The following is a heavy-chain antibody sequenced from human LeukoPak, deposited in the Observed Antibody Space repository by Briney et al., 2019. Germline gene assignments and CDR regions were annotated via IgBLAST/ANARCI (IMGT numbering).Heavy chain of an antibody. D-gene: IGHD3-3*01. CDR1: GYSISSGYY. CDR2: IYHSGST. Sequence: SSETLSLTCAVSGYSISSGYYGGWIRQPPGKGLEWIGSIYHSGSTYYNPSLKSRVTISVDTSKNQFSLKLSSVTAADTAVYYCARRIFGVVANYFDYWGQGTLVTVSS. J-gene: IGHJ4*02. CDR3: ARRIFGVVANYFDY. V-gene: IGHV4-38-2*01.